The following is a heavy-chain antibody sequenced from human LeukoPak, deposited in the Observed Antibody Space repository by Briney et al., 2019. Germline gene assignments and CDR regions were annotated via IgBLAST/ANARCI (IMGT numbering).Heavy chain of an antibody. J-gene: IGHJ4*02. Sequence: TGGSLRLSCTASGFTFYNFVMNWVRQAPGKGLEWVSGVTGDSSSTYYAVTVKGRFSISRDNSKNTLYLRLKNLRADDTAVYYCAKGGRRIFGMLIDHWRQGTPVTVSS. V-gene: IGHV3-23*01. CDR3: AKGGRRIFGMLIDH. D-gene: IGHD3-3*01. CDR1: GFTFYNFV. CDR2: VTGDSSST.